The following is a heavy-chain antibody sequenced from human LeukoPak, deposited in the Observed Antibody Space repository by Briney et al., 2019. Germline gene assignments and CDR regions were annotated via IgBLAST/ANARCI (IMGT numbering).Heavy chain of an antibody. J-gene: IGHJ4*02. CDR1: GYSISSGYY. V-gene: IGHV4-38-2*01. CDR3: ARQAMIVVDQSFDY. D-gene: IGHD3-22*01. Sequence: PSETLSLTCAVSGYSISSGYYWGWIRQPPGKGLEWIGSIYHSGSTYYNPSLKSRVTISVDTSKNQFSLKLSSVTAADTAVYYCARQAMIVVDQSFDYWGQGPLVTVSS. CDR2: IYHSGST.